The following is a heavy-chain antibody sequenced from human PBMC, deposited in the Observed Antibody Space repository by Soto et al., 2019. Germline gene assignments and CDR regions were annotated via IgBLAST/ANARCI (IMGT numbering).Heavy chain of an antibody. V-gene: IGHV4-4*02. Sequence: QVQLQESGPGLVKPSGTLSLTCAVSSGSISSKNWWRWVRQTPEKGLEWIGEIHHSGTINYNPSRTSRVTIAVDKSKNEFSLKLTSVTAADTAVYYCAREGRGLGELYSWFDPWGQGTLVTVSS. J-gene: IGHJ5*02. CDR1: SGSISSKNW. CDR2: IHHSGTI. CDR3: AREGRGLGELYSWFDP. D-gene: IGHD3-10*01.